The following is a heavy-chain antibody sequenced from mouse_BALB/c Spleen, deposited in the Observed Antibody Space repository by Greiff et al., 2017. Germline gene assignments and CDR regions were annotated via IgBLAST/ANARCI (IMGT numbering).Heavy chain of an antibody. J-gene: IGHJ1*01. CDR3: AREGGLLLRKPSRYFDV. D-gene: IGHD1-1*01. CDR1: GYTFTSYT. Sequence: QVQLKESGAELARPGASVKMSCKASGYTFTSYTMHWVKQRPGQGLEWIGYINPSSGYTNYNQKFKDKATLTADKSSSTAYMQLSSLTSEDSAVYYCAREGGLLLRKPSRYFDVWGAGTTVTVSS. V-gene: IGHV1-4*01. CDR2: INPSSGYT.